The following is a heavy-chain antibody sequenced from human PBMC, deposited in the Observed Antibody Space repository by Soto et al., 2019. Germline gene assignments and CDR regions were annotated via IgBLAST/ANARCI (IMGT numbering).Heavy chain of an antibody. V-gene: IGHV1-69*01. D-gene: IGHD2-15*01. J-gene: IGHJ4*02. CDR1: GGTFSSYG. CDR3: ARDYGHDCSGGNCYFYF. Sequence: QVQLVQSGAEVKKPGSSVKVSCKASGGTFSSYGINWVRQAPGHGLEWMGGIIPLFGTATYAQKFQGRVTITADESTSPAHMELRSLRSEDTAVYYCARDYGHDCSGGNCYFYFWGQGTLFTVSS. CDR2: IIPLFGTA.